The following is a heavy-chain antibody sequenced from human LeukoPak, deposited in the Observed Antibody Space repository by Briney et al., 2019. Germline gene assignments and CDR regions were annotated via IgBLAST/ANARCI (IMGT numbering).Heavy chain of an antibody. CDR2: IYYSGST. V-gene: IGHV4-59*01. Sequence: SETLSLTCTVSGGSISSYYWSWIRQPPGKGLEWIGYIYYSGSTNYNPSLKSRVTISVDTSKNQFSLKLSSVTAADTAVYYCARARNYYDSSGYYSNWFDPWGQGTLVTVSS. CDR1: GGSISSYY. J-gene: IGHJ5*02. D-gene: IGHD3-22*01. CDR3: ARARNYYDSSGYYSNWFDP.